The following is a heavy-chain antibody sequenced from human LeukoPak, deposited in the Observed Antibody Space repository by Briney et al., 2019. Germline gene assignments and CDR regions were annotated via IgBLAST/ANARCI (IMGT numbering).Heavy chain of an antibody. J-gene: IGHJ4*02. D-gene: IGHD1-26*01. V-gene: IGHV3-48*04. Sequence: GGSLRLSCAASGFTFSSSNMNWVRQAPGKGLEWASYISSSSSTIYYADSVKGRFTISRDNAKDSLYLQMNSLGAEDTAVYYCARPLVGATFLFDYWGQGTLVTVSS. CDR3: ARPLVGATFLFDY. CDR1: GFTFSSSN. CDR2: ISSSSSTI.